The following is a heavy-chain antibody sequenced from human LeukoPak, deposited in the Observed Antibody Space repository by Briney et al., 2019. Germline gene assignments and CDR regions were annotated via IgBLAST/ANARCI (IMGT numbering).Heavy chain of an antibody. V-gene: IGHV1-8*01. CDR1: AYTFSDYD. J-gene: IGHJ6*03. D-gene: IGHD1-26*01. CDR2: INPNSGNA. CDR3: ARALAWGGSSYSYYYMDV. Sequence: ASVTVSFKASAYTFSDYDINWVRQAPGQGLEWMGWINPNSGNAGYAQKFQGRVTMTRNTSISTAYMELSSLRSEDTAVYYCARALAWGGSSYSYYYMDVWDKGTTVTVSS.